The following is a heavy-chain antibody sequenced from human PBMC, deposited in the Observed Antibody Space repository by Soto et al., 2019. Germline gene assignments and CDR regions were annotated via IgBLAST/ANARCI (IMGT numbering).Heavy chain of an antibody. Sequence: GGSLRLSCAASGFTFSSYAMSWVRQAPGKGLEWVSAISGSGGSTYYADSVKGRFTISRDNSKNTLYLQMNSLRAEDTAVYYCAKFRVGIAARPSAFDIWGQGTMVTVSS. CDR1: GFTFSSYA. CDR3: AKFRVGIAARPSAFDI. J-gene: IGHJ3*02. CDR2: ISGSGGST. D-gene: IGHD6-6*01. V-gene: IGHV3-23*01.